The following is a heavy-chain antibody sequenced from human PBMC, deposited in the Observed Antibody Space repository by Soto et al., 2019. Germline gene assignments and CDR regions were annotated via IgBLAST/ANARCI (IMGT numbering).Heavy chain of an antibody. CDR1: GYTFTTYG. V-gene: IGHV1-18*01. Sequence: QVHLVQSGAEVKKPGASVKVSCKGSGYTFTTYGITWVRQAPGQGLEWMGWISAHNGNTNYAQKLQGRVTVTRDTSTSTAYMELRSLRSDDSAVYYCARGRYGDYCGQGALVTVSS. CDR3: ARGRYGDY. D-gene: IGHD1-1*01. CDR2: ISAHNGNT. J-gene: IGHJ4*02.